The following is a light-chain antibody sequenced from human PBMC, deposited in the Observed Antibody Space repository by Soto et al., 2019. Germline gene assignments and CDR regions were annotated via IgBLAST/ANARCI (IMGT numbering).Light chain of an antibody. CDR3: CSYAGSSIPYV. Sequence: QSVLTQPASVSVSPGQSITISCTGTSSDVGSYNLVSWYQQHPGKAPKLIIYEGTKRPSGVSNRFSGSKSDNTASLTISGLQADDEADYYCCSYAGSSIPYVFGTGTKVTVL. CDR2: EGT. J-gene: IGLJ1*01. CDR1: SSDVGSYNL. V-gene: IGLV2-23*01.